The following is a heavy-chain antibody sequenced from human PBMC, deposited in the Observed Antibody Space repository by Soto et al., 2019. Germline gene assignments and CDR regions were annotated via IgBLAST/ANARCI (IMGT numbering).Heavy chain of an antibody. CDR1: GGSISSYY. J-gene: IGHJ5*02. V-gene: IGHV4-59*12. D-gene: IGHD1-26*01. CDR2: IYYSGST. Sequence: TLSLTCTVSGGSISSYYWSWIRQPPGRGLEWIGYIYYSGSTHYNPSLKSRVTISVDKSKNQFSLNLSSVTAADTAVYYCASKAWDPPRWFDPWGQGTLVTVSS. CDR3: ASKAWDPPRWFDP.